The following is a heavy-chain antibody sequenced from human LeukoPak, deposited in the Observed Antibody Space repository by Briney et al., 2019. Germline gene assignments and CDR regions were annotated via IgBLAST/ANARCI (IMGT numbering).Heavy chain of an antibody. CDR3: AKWFGDDRNWFDP. D-gene: IGHD3-10*01. CDR1: GFTFNSYA. Sequence: PGGSLRLSCAASGFTFNSYAMSWVRQAPGKGLEGVSAISGSGGSTYYADSVKGRFTISRDNSKNTLYLQMNSLRAEDTAVYYCAKWFGDDRNWFDPWGQGTLVTVSS. J-gene: IGHJ5*02. CDR2: ISGSGGST. V-gene: IGHV3-23*01.